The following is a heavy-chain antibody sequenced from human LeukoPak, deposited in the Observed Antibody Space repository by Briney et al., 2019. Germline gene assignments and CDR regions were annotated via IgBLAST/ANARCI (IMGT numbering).Heavy chain of an antibody. CDR3: ARVRDNDYGDS. D-gene: IGHD2-15*01. CDR1: GYTFATYS. J-gene: IGHJ4*02. CDR2: ISAYNGNT. Sequence: ASVKVSCKASGYTFATYSISWMRQAPGQGLEWMGWISAYNGNTNYAQKFQDRVTMTTDTSTSTAYMELRSLRSDDTAVYYCARVRDNDYGDSWGQGTLVTVSS. V-gene: IGHV1-18*01.